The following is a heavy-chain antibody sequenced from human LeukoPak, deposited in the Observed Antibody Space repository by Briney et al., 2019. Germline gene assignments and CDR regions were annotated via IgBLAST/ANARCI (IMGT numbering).Heavy chain of an antibody. J-gene: IGHJ4*02. CDR3: ARVRDKISSGIDY. D-gene: IGHD3-22*01. CDR2: IIPILGIA. Sequence: GSSVKVSCKASGGTFSSYAISWVRQAPGQGLEWMGRIIPILGIANYAQKFQDRVTITADKSTSTAYMELSSLRSEDTAVYYCARVRDKISSGIDYWGQGTLVTVSS. CDR1: GGTFSSYA. V-gene: IGHV1-69*04.